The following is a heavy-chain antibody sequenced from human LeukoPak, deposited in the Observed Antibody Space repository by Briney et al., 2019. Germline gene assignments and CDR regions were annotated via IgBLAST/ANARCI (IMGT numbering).Heavy chain of an antibody. V-gene: IGHV1-46*01. CDR1: GYTFTRYY. D-gene: IGHD3-22*01. Sequence: ASVKVSFKASGYTFTRYYMHWARQPPAQELEWMGIINPSGCSTSYATKFQGRVTMTSDTSTSTVYMELSSLRSEDTAVYYCARDCVPTPNYYDSSRYHYDYWGQGTLVTVSS. CDR3: ARDCVPTPNYYDSSRYHYDY. J-gene: IGHJ4*02. CDR2: INPSGCST.